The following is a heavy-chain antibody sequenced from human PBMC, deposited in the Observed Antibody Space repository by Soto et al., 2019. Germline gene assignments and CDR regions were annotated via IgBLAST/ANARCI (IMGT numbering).Heavy chain of an antibody. Sequence: LEWMGWISAYNGNTNYAQKLQGRVTMTTDTSTSTAYMELRSLRAEDTAVYYCAKDLSPYYDFWSGYGLDVWGKGTTVTVS. D-gene: IGHD3-3*01. J-gene: IGHJ6*03. CDR2: ISAYNGNT. V-gene: IGHV1-18*01. CDR3: AKDLSPYYDFWSGYGLDV.